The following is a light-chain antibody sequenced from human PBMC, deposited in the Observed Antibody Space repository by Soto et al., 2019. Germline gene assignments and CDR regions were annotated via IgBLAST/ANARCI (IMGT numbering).Light chain of an antibody. V-gene: IGKV3-15*01. CDR3: PQYSNWPPEYP. CDR1: RNVYTN. Sequence: EIVMTQSPATLSVSSGERATLSCRASRNVYTNLAWYQQRPGQAPRLLIYGASTRATDIPGRFSGSGSGTEFTLTISGLQSEDVAVYYCPQYSNWPPEYPFGQGTKLEI. J-gene: IGKJ2*01. CDR2: GAS.